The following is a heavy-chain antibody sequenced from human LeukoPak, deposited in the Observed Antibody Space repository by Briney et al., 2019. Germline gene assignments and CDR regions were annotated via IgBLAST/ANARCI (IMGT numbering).Heavy chain of an antibody. CDR2: INPSGGST. Sequence: ASVKVSCKTSGYTFTSFYIHWVRQAPGQGLEWLGIINPSGGSTTYAQKFQGRVTMTTDTSTSTVYMELTSLRSDDTAVYYCSRSSAYYKEANIWGQGTMVTVS. V-gene: IGHV1-46*01. CDR1: GYTFTSFY. D-gene: IGHD3-9*01. CDR3: SRSSAYYKEANI. J-gene: IGHJ3*02.